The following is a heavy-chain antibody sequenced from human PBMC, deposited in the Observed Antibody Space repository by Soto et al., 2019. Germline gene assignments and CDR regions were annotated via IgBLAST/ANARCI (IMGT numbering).Heavy chain of an antibody. CDR3: ARDSSYDSSGFIIGSMDV. V-gene: IGHV3-33*01. Sequence: QVQLVESGGGVVQPGRSLRLSCAASGFTFSSYGMHWVRQAPGKGLEWVAVIWYDGSNKYYADSVKGRFTISRDNSKNTLYLQMNSLRAEDTAVYYCARDSSYDSSGFIIGSMDVWGQGTTVTVSS. CDR2: IWYDGSNK. CDR1: GFTFSSYG. J-gene: IGHJ6*02. D-gene: IGHD3-22*01.